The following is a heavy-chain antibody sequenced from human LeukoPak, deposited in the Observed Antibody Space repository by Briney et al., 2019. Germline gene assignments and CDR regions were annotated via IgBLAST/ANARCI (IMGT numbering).Heavy chain of an antibody. Sequence: GGSLGLSCAASGFTFSSYAMSWVRQAPGKGLEWVANIKQDGSEKYYVDSVKGRFTISRDNAKNSLYLQMNSLRAEDTAVYYCARDNGPSEYDFWSGYYLTTFNYYYYYGMDVWGQGTTVTVSS. CDR3: ARDNGPSEYDFWSGYYLTTFNYYYYYGMDV. CDR1: GFTFSSYA. V-gene: IGHV3-7*01. J-gene: IGHJ6*02. D-gene: IGHD3-3*01. CDR2: IKQDGSEK.